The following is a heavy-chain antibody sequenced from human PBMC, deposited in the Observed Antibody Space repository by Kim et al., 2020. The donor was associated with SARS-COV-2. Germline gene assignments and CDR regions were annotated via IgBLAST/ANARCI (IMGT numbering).Heavy chain of an antibody. Sequence: KGRFTISRDNSKNTLYLQMISLRAEDTAVYYCAKAAGYYDSSGYYSPFDYWGQGTLVTVSS. V-gene: IGHV3-30*02. D-gene: IGHD3-22*01. CDR3: AKAAGYYDSSGYYSPFDY. J-gene: IGHJ4*02.